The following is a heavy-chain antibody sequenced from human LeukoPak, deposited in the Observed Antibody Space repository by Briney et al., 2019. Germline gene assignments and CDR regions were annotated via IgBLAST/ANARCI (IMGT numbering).Heavy chain of an antibody. Sequence: GGSLRLSCVASGFTFSSYSLNWVRQTPGKGLEWVSSISSTGSYIYYAESVEGRFTISRDNSRSSLYLQMDSLRAEDTAVYYCAKYDSGRAYFDYWGQGTLVTVSS. J-gene: IGHJ4*02. CDR1: GFTFSSYS. CDR2: ISSTGSYI. V-gene: IGHV3-21*04. D-gene: IGHD3-10*01. CDR3: AKYDSGRAYFDY.